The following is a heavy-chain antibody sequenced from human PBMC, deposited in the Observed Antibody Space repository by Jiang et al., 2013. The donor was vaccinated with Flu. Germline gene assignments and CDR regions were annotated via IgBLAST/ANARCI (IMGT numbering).Heavy chain of an antibody. Sequence: GPGLVKPSETLSLTCAVSGYSISSGYYWGWIRQPPGKGLEWIGSIYHSGSTYYNPSLKSRVTISVDTSKNQFSLKLSSVTAAGTAVYYCARELITIFGVVTPPDYWGQGTLVTVSS. V-gene: IGHV4-38-2*02. CDR3: ARELITIFGVVTPPDY. J-gene: IGHJ4*02. CDR1: GYSISSGYY. CDR2: IYHSGST. D-gene: IGHD3-3*01.